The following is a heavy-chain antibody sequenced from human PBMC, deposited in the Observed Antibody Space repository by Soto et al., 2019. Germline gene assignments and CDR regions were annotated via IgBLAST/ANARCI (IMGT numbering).Heavy chain of an antibody. Sequence: GGSLRLPCAASGFTFGDYYMSWIRQAPGKGLEWVSYISSSGSTIYYADSVKGRFTISRDNAKNSLYLQMNSLRAEDTAVYYCARTFLGVIASPWFDPWGQGTLVTASS. J-gene: IGHJ5*02. V-gene: IGHV3-11*01. D-gene: IGHD3-22*01. CDR3: ARTFLGVIASPWFDP. CDR2: ISSSGSTI. CDR1: GFTFGDYY.